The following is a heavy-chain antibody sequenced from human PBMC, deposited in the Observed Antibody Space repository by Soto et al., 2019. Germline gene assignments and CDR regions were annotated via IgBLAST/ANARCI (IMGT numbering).Heavy chain of an antibody. CDR2: ISGSGGST. V-gene: IGHV3-23*01. J-gene: IGHJ6*02. CDR1: GLSFSSYS. D-gene: IGHD5-18*01. CDR3: AKTRYGHGPFYGMDV. Sequence: GGSLRLSCAASGLSFSSYSLSWVRQAPGKGLEWVSVISGSGGSTYHADSVKGRFAISRDNSKNTLYLQMNSLRAEDTAVYYCAKTRYGHGPFYGMDVWGQGTTVTVSS.